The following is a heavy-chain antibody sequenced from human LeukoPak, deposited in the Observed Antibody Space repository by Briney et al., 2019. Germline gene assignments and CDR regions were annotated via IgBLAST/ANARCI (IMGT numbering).Heavy chain of an antibody. CDR2: ISGSGGST. Sequence: GGSLRLSCAASGFTFSSYSMNWVRQAPGKGLEWVSAISGSGGSTYYADSVKGQFTISRDNSKNTLYLQMNSLRAEDTAVYYCAKGGYCSSTSCYIGFDYWGQGTLVTVSS. D-gene: IGHD2-2*02. CDR1: GFTFSSYS. V-gene: IGHV3-23*01. J-gene: IGHJ4*02. CDR3: AKGGYCSSTSCYIGFDY.